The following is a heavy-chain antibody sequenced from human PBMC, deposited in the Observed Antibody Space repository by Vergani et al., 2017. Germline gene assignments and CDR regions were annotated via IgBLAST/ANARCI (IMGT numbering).Heavy chain of an antibody. D-gene: IGHD3-3*01. Sequence: QVQLVQSGAEVKKPGASVTVSCKASGYTFTSYDINWVRQATGQGLEWMGWMNPNSGNTGYAQKFQGRVTMTRNNSISTAYMELSSLRPEDTAVYYCAGGLASNYDSWSGYYQTPFDYWGQGTLVTVSS. CDR1: GYTFTSYD. CDR2: MNPNSGNT. J-gene: IGHJ4*02. CDR3: AGGLASNYDSWSGYYQTPFDY. V-gene: IGHV1-8*01.